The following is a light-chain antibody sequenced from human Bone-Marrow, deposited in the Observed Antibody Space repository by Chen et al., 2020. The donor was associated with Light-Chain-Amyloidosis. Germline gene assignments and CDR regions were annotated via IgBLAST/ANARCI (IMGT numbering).Light chain of an antibody. V-gene: IGKV1-39*01. Sequence: DIQMTQSPSSLSASVGDRVTITCRASQSIFSNLNWYQHKPGKAPKLLISTASRWQSGVPSRFSGSGYGTDFTLTISRLQPEDLATYYCQQSYSTLGVTFGPGTKWIPN. CDR1: QSIFSN. J-gene: IGKJ3*01. CDR2: TAS. CDR3: QQSYSTLGVT.